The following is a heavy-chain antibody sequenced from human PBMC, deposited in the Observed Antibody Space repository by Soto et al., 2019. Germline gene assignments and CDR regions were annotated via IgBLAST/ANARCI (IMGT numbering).Heavy chain of an antibody. CDR3: ARDQGSELRYFDWLLSPDYYMDV. Sequence: QVQLVQSGAEVKKPGASVKVSCKASGYTFTSYGISWVRQAPGQGLEWMGWISAYNGNTNYAQKLQGRVTMTTDTSTSTDYMELRSLRSDDTAVYYCARDQGSELRYFDWLLSPDYYMDVWGKGTTVTVSS. J-gene: IGHJ6*03. D-gene: IGHD3-9*01. CDR1: GYTFTSYG. V-gene: IGHV1-18*01. CDR2: ISAYNGNT.